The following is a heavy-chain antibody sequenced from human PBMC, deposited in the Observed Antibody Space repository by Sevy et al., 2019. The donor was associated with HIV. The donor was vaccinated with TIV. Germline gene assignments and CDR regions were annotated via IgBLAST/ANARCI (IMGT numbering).Heavy chain of an antibody. V-gene: IGHV3-21*01. CDR2: ISSDSAYM. J-gene: IGHJ4*02. Sequence: GGSLKLSCAASGFTFSSYNMNWVRQAPGKGLEWISSISSDSAYMYDADSVKGRFTISRDNAKNSLDLQMNGLRAEDTAVYFCARDRRTLNYHASSGSNYYFDSWGQGTLVTVSS. CDR3: ARDRRTLNYHASSGSNYYFDS. D-gene: IGHD3-22*01. CDR1: GFTFSSYN.